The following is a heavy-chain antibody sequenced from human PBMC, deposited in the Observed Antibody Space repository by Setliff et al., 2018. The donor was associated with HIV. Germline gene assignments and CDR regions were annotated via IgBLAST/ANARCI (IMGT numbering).Heavy chain of an antibody. J-gene: IGHJ4*02. CDR1: GASMTSHY. Sequence: PSETLSLTCSVAGASMTSHYLTWIRQPRGMGLEWIGNIYGSGTTKYNPSLKSRVTISVDTSKNQFSLKLTSVTAADTAMYYCARGSYRGSGFFVRYFDFWGQGSLVTVSS. D-gene: IGHD3-3*01. V-gene: IGHV4-59*11. CDR2: IYGSGTT. CDR3: ARGSYRGSGFFVRYFDF.